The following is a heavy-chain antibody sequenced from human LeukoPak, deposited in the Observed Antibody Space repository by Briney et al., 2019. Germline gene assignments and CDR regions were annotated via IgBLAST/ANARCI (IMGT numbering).Heavy chain of an antibody. CDR1: GFTFSSYV. D-gene: IGHD3-10*01. V-gene: IGHV3-30*04. CDR3: ARDQNSITMVRGLSL. J-gene: IGHJ2*01. CDR2: ISSDGSNK. Sequence: GTSLRLSCAASGFTFSSYVMHWVRQAPGKGLEWVAAISSDGSNKYSEHGRFTISRDNSKNTLYLQMISLRAEDTAVYYCARDQNSITMVRGLSLWGRGTLVTVSS.